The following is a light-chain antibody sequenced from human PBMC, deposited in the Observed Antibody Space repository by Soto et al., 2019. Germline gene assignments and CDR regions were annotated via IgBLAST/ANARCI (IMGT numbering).Light chain of an antibody. CDR2: DVS. CDR3: NSYTRTSTLV. Sequence: QSVLTQPASVSGSPGQSITISCTGTSSDVGGYNFVSWYQQYPGKAPQLMIYDVSHRPSGVSNRFSGSKSGNTASLTISGLQAEDEADYYCNSYTRTSTLVFGGGTKLTVL. CDR1: SSDVGGYNF. V-gene: IGLV2-14*03. J-gene: IGLJ2*01.